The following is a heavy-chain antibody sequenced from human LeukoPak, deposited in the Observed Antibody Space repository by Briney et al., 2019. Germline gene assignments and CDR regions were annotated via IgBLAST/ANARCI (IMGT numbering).Heavy chain of an antibody. V-gene: IGHV4-61*02. CDR3: ARVSPSGVWDV. CDR1: GGSLSGINYY. Sequence: PSETPSLTCTVSGGSLSGINYYWTWIPQPPREGLEWIGRIYTTGSSNYNPSLKSRVTISVDTSNNQFSLKLSSVTAADTAVYYCARVSPSGVWDVWGQGTTVTVSS. D-gene: IGHD3-10*01. J-gene: IGHJ6*02. CDR2: IYTTGSS.